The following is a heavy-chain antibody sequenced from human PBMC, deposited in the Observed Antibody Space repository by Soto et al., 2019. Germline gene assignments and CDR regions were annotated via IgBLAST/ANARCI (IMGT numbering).Heavy chain of an antibody. D-gene: IGHD2-15*01. CDR3: ARDAFIFCCGGSCEFYFDF. Sequence: GGSLRLSCAASGFTFSTYAMHWVRQAPGKGLEWVAIISYDGSNKYYADSVKGRFTISRDNSKNTLYLQMNSLRAEDTAVYYYARDAFIFCCGGSCEFYFDFWGQGTLVTVSS. CDR1: GFTFSTYA. J-gene: IGHJ4*02. CDR2: ISYDGSNK. V-gene: IGHV3-30-3*01.